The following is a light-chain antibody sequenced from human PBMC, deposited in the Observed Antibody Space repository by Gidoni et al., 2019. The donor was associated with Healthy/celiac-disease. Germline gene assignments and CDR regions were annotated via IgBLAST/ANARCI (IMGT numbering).Light chain of an antibody. Sequence: SYVLTQPPSVSVAPGKTARITWWGNNIGSKMVHWYQPKPGQAPVLVIYYDSDRPSGIPERFSGSNSGNTATLTISRVEAGDEADYYCQVWDSSSDHPGVVFGGGTKLTVL. CDR2: YDS. CDR3: QVWDSSSDHPGVV. J-gene: IGLJ2*01. CDR1: NIGSKM. V-gene: IGLV3-21*04.